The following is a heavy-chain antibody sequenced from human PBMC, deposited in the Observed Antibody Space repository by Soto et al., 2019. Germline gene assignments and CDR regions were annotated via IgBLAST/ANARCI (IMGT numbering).Heavy chain of an antibody. D-gene: IGHD6-13*01. CDR2: IASDGKDK. CDR1: GFTFSNYA. CDR3: AKDGAIAAADYFFDY. V-gene: IGHV3-30*18. J-gene: IGHJ4*02. Sequence: QVQLVESGGGVVQPGRSLKLSCAAAGFTFSNYAIHWVRQAPVKGLEWVAVIASDGKDKRYVESVKGRFTISRDNSKNAVYLQMNSLRGEDTAVYYCAKDGAIAAADYFFDYWGQGSLVTVSS.